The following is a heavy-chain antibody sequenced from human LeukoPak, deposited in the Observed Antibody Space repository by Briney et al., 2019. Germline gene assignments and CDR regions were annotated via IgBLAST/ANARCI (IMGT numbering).Heavy chain of an antibody. CDR2: ISGGGSGT. Sequence: GGSLRLSCAASGFTFSSYAMSWVRQAPGKGLEWVSGISGGGSGTYYADSVKGRFTISRDNSKNTLYLQMNSLRAEDTAVYYCAKAQSTSWQIDFWGQGTLVTVSS. V-gene: IGHV3-23*01. CDR1: GFTFSSYA. J-gene: IGHJ4*02. D-gene: IGHD6-13*01. CDR3: AKAQSTSWQIDF.